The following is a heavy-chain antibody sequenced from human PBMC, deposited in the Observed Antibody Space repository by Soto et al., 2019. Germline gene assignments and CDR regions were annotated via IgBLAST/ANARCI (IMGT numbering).Heavy chain of an antibody. CDR3: ERGRGGNSNQGLFDY. CDR1: GGSISSYY. Sequence: SETLSLTCTVSGGSISSYYWSWIRQPPGKGLEWIGYIYYSGSTNYNPSLKSRVTISVDTSKNQFSLKLSSVTAADTAVHYCERGRGGNSNQGLFDYWGQGTLVTVSS. CDR2: IYYSGST. D-gene: IGHD2-21*02. J-gene: IGHJ4*02. V-gene: IGHV4-59*01.